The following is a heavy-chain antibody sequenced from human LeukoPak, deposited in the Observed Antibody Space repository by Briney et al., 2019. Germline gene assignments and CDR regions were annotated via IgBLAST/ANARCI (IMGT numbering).Heavy chain of an antibody. CDR2: IIPILCIA. V-gene: IGHV1-69*04. Sequence: ASVKVSCKASGGTFSSYAISWVRQAPGQGLEWMGRIIPILCIANYAQKFQCRVTITAHKSTSTAYMELSSLRSEDTAVYYCASTPSPGPTESGYYWGQGTLVTVSS. D-gene: IGHD1-14*01. CDR3: ASTPSPGPTESGYY. CDR1: GGTFSSYA. J-gene: IGHJ4*02.